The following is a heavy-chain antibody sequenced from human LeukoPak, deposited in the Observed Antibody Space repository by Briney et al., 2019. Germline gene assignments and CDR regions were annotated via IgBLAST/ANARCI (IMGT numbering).Heavy chain of an antibody. V-gene: IGHV3-30*18. CDR1: GFTFSSYG. D-gene: IGHD6-13*01. CDR3: AKRRRSSSWYVGDAFDI. CDR2: ISYDGSNK. J-gene: IGHJ3*02. Sequence: SGGSLRLSCAASGFTFSSYGMHWVRQAPGKGLEWVAVISYDGSNKYYADSVKGRFTISRDNSKNTPYLQMNSLRAEDTAVYYCAKRRRSSSWYVGDAFDIWGQGTMVTVSS.